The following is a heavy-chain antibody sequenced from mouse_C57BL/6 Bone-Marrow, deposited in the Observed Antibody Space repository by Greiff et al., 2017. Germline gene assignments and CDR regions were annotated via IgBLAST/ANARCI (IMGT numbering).Heavy chain of an antibody. CDR2: ISYDGSN. CDR1: GYSITSGYY. CDR3: ARRSCYWYVDV. Sequence: EVQLVESGPGLVKPSQSLSLTCSVTGYSITSGYYWNWIRQFPGNKLEWMGYISYDGSNNYNPSLKNRISITRDTSKNQFFLKLNSVTTEDTATYYCARRSCYWYVDVWGTGTTVTVSS. J-gene: IGHJ1*03. V-gene: IGHV3-6*01.